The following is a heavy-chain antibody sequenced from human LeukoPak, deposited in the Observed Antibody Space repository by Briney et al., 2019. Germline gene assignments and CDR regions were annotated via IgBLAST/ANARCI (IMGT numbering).Heavy chain of an antibody. CDR2: IKQDGSEK. D-gene: IGHD2-15*01. CDR3: ARWRWWYGFGAFDI. V-gene: IGHV3-7*01. CDR1: GFTFSSYW. J-gene: IGHJ3*02. Sequence: GGSLRLTCAASGFTFSSYWMSWVRQAPGKGLEWVANIKQDGSEKYYADSVKGRFTISRDNAKNSLYLQMNSLRAEDTAVYYCARWRWWYGFGAFDIWGQGTMVTVSS.